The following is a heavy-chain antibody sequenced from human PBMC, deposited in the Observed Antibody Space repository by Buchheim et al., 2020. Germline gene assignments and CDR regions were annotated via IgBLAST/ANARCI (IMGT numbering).Heavy chain of an antibody. CDR1: GYTFTSYD. Sequence: QVQLVQSGAEVKKPGASVKVSCKASGYTFTSYDINWVRQATGQGLEWMGWMNPNSGNTGYAQKFQGRVTMTRNTSISTAYMELSSLRSEDTAVYYCAREEVTIFGVATTGYGMDVWGQGTT. V-gene: IGHV1-8*01. CDR3: AREEVTIFGVATTGYGMDV. CDR2: MNPNSGNT. D-gene: IGHD3-3*01. J-gene: IGHJ6*02.